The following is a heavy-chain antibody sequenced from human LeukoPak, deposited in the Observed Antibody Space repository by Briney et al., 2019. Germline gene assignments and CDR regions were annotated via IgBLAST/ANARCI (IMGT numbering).Heavy chain of an antibody. V-gene: IGHV1-2*02. CDR3: ARASYYYDSSGYPGYYFDY. CDR2: INPDSGGT. J-gene: IGHJ4*02. Sequence: ASVKVSCKASGYTFTDYYMHWVRQAPGQGLEWMGWINPDSGGTNYAQKFQGRVTMTRDTSISTAYMELSRLRSDDTAVYYCARASYYYDSSGYPGYYFDYWGQGTLVTVSS. CDR1: GYTFTDYY. D-gene: IGHD3-22*01.